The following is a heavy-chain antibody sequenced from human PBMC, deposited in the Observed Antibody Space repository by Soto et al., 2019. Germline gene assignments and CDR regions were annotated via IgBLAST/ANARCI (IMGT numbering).Heavy chain of an antibody. D-gene: IGHD3-22*01. V-gene: IGHV1-2*02. CDR3: ARDLIGDGSGNCAMDV. Sequence: ASVKVSCKASGYSFTSNYIHWVRQTPGQGLEWMGWTSPNSSGTVYAQKFQGRVTMTRDTSLTTVYMQLNRLTSDDSSVYYCARDLIGDGSGNCAMDVWGRGTTVTVSS. J-gene: IGHJ6*02. CDR1: GYSFTSNY. CDR2: TSPNSSGT.